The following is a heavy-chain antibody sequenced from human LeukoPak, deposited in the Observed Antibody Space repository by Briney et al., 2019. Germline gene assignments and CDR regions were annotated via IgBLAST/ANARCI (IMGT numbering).Heavy chain of an antibody. J-gene: IGHJ6*02. CDR2: ISYDGSNK. D-gene: IGHD3-3*02. Sequence: PGGSLRLSCAASGFTFSSYAMHWVRQAPGKGPEWVAVISYDGSNKYYADSVKGRFTISRDNSKNTLYLQMNSLRAEDTAVYYCARHLDVWGQGTTVTVSS. CDR3: ARHLDV. V-gene: IGHV3-30-3*01. CDR1: GFTFSSYA.